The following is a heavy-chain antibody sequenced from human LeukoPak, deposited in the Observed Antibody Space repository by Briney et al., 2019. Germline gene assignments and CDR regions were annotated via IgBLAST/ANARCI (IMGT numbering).Heavy chain of an antibody. CDR2: ISGSGGST. Sequence: TGGSLRLSCAASGFTFSSYAMSWVRQAPGKGLEWVSAISGSGGSTYYADSVKGRFTISRDNSKNTLYLQMNSLRAEDTAVYYCAKRNDYYDSSPMDVWGKGTTVTVSS. CDR3: AKRNDYYDSSPMDV. CDR1: GFTFSSYA. V-gene: IGHV3-23*01. D-gene: IGHD3-22*01. J-gene: IGHJ6*03.